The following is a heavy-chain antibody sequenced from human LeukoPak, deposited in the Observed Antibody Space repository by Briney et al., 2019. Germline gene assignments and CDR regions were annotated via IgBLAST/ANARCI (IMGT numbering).Heavy chain of an antibody. V-gene: IGHV3-33*01. CDR1: GFSFSNYD. D-gene: IGHD2-2*01. J-gene: IGHJ4*02. Sequence: GRSLRLSCAASGFSFSNYDMHWVRQAPGKGLEWVALIWYDGSKKNYADSVEGRVTISRDNSKNTLFMQMGSLRAEDTAVYFCARCGSGCISNSWPFDYWGQGTLVTVSS. CDR3: ARCGSGCISNSWPFDY. CDR2: IWYDGSKK.